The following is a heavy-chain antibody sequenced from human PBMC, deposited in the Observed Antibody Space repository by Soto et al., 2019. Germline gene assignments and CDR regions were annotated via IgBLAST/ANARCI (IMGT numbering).Heavy chain of an antibody. CDR1: GYTFTSYG. V-gene: IGHV1-18*01. J-gene: IGHJ4*02. CDR2: ISTSKGNT. Sequence: QVQLVQSGPEVKKPGASVKVSCKTSGYTFTSYGISWVRQAPGQGLEWMGWISTSKGNTNYAQKFQGRVTMTTDTSTSPGYMELRSLRSYDTAVYYCAARSPAFAYWGQGTLVTVSS. CDR3: AARSPAFAY.